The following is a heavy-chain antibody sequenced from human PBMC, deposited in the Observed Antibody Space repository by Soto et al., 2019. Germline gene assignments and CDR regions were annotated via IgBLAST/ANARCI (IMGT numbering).Heavy chain of an antibody. Sequence: GGSLRLSCAASGFTFSSYSMNWVRQAPGKGLEWVSSISSSSSYIYYADSVKGRFTISRDNAKNSLYLQMNSLRAEDTAVYYCARDMATTVTNWFDPWGQGTLVTVPQ. CDR3: ARDMATTVTNWFDP. D-gene: IGHD4-17*01. CDR1: GFTFSSYS. V-gene: IGHV3-21*01. J-gene: IGHJ5*02. CDR2: ISSSSSYI.